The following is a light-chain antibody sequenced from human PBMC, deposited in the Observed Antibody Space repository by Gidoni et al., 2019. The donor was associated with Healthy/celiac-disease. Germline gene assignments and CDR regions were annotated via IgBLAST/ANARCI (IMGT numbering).Light chain of an antibody. V-gene: IGKV1-33*01. J-gene: IGKJ4*01. Sequence: DIQMTQSPSSLSASVGDRVTITCQASQDISNYLNWYQQKPGKAPQLLIYDASNLETGVPSRFSGSVSGTDFTFTISSLQPEDIATYYCQQYDNLPFGGGTKVEIK. CDR3: QQYDNLP. CDR2: DAS. CDR1: QDISNY.